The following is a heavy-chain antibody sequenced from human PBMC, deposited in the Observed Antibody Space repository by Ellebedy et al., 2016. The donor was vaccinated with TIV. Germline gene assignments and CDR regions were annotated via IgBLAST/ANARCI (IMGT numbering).Heavy chain of an antibody. CDR1: EFTFSSYA. D-gene: IGHD6-19*01. V-gene: IGHV3-21*01. CDR2: ISSSSDYI. Sequence: GESLKISXAASEFTFSSYAMNWVRQAPGKGLEWVSSISSSSDYIYYADSVKGRFTISRDNAKNSLYLQMSSLRAEDTAVYYCARDGSIAVDGTSDYWGQGTLVTVSS. CDR3: ARDGSIAVDGTSDY. J-gene: IGHJ4*02.